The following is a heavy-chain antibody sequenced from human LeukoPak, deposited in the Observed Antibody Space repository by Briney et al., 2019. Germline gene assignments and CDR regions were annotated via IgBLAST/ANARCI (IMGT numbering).Heavy chain of an antibody. CDR2: ISYDGSNK. J-gene: IGHJ3*02. V-gene: IGHV3-30*04. Sequence: GGSLRLSCAASGFTFSSYAMHWVRQAPGKGLEWVAVISYDGSNKYYADSVKGRFTISRDNSKNTLYLQMISLRAEDTAVYYCARDWGADIWGQGTMVTVSS. D-gene: IGHD3-16*01. CDR3: ARDWGADI. CDR1: GFTFSSYA.